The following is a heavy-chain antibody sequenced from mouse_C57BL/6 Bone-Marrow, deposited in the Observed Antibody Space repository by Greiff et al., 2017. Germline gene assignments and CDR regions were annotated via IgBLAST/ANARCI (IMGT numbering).Heavy chain of an antibody. CDR1: GYTFTSYW. D-gene: IGHD2-4*01. J-gene: IGHJ3*01. CDR2: IHPNSGST. CDR3: ARSSIYYDYDGAY. Sequence: QVQLKQPGAELVKPGASVKLSCKASGYTFTSYWMHWVKQRPGQGLEWIGMIHPNSGSTNYNEKFKSKATLTVDKSSSTAYMQLCSLTSEDSAVYYCARSSIYYDYDGAYWGQGTLVTVAA. V-gene: IGHV1-64*01.